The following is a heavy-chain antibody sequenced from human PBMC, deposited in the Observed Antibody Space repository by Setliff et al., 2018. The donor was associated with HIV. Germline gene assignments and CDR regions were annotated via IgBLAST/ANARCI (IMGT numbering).Heavy chain of an antibody. Sequence: SETLSLTCTVSGGSISTYYWSWIRQPPGKGLEWIGSIYFTGSSDNNPSLKSRVTMSLDTSKKQFSLKLNSVTAADTAVYYCARTRGGIVDYWGQGTLVTVSS. CDR2: IYFTGSS. V-gene: IGHV4-59*12. CDR3: ARTRGGIVDY. D-gene: IGHD3-22*01. CDR1: GGSISTYY. J-gene: IGHJ4*02.